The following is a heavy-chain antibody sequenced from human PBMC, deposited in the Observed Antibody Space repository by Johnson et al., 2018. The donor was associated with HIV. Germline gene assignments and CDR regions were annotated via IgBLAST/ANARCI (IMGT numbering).Heavy chain of an antibody. CDR1: GFTFSSYD. CDR3: WEGPGWYNWNKHDFDI. J-gene: IGHJ3*02. D-gene: IGHD1-1*01. V-gene: IGHV3-13*01. CDR2: IGTAGDT. Sequence: MLLVESGGGLVQPGGSLRLSCAASGFTFSSYDMHWVRQATGKGLEWVSAIGTAGDTYYPGSVKGRFTISRENAKNSLYLQMNSLRAGDTAVYYCWEGPGWYNWNKHDFDIWGQGTMVTVSS.